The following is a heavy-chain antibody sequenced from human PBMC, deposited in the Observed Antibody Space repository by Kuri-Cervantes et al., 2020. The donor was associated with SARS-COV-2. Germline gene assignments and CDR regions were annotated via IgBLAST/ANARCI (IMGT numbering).Heavy chain of an antibody. Sequence: GESLKISCAASGFTFSSSAMSWVRQSPGKGLEWVAFIRYDGSNKYYADSVKGRFTISRDNSKNTLYLQMNSLRAEDTAVYYCAKDSLRRPFCYYYYYMDVRGKGTTVTVSS. D-gene: IGHD4-17*01. V-gene: IGHV3-30*02. CDR3: AKDSLRRPFCYYYYYMDV. CDR2: IRYDGSNK. J-gene: IGHJ6*03. CDR1: GFTFSSSA.